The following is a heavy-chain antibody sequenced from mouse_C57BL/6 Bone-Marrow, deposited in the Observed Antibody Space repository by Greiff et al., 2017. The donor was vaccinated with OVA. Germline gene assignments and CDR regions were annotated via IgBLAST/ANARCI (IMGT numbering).Heavy chain of an antibody. CDR1: GFTFSSYG. J-gene: IGHJ4*01. V-gene: IGHV5-6*01. CDR2: ISSGGSYT. Sequence: EVKVVESGGDLVKPGGSLKLSCAASGFTFSSYGMSWVRQTPDKRLEWVATISSGGSYTYYPDSVKGRFTISRDNAKNTLYLQMSSLKSEDTAMYYCARHGGVTTLYYYAMDYWGQGTSVTVSS. D-gene: IGHD2-3*01. CDR3: ARHGGVTTLYYYAMDY.